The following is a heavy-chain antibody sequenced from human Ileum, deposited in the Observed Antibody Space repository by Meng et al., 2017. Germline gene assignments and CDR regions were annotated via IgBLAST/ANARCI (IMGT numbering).Heavy chain of an antibody. V-gene: IGHV1-8*01. CDR1: GYTFTTYD. D-gene: IGHD3-16*01. CDR2: VVPGSGNT. Sequence: QVQLVQSGAEMKTPGASMKVSCNASGYTFTTYDINWVRQAPGQGLEWMGWVVPGSGNTKYSQRFQGRVTMTRDTSISTVYMELTSLKSDDTAVYYCARGVGDLGDYWGQGTLVTVSS. CDR3: ARGVGDLGDY. J-gene: IGHJ4*02.